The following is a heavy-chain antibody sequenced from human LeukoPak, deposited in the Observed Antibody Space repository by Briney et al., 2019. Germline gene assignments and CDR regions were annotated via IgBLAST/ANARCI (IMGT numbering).Heavy chain of an antibody. D-gene: IGHD3-3*01. J-gene: IGHJ6*02. Sequence: ASVKVSCKASGYTFTSYDINWVRQATGQGLEWMGWMNPNSGNTGYAQKFQGRVTMTRNTSISTAYMELSSLRSEDTAVYYCARVNVDYDFWSGYYGVSNYYGMDVWGQGTTVTVSS. CDR2: MNPNSGNT. CDR3: ARVNVDYDFWSGYYGVSNYYGMDV. CDR1: GYTFTSYD. V-gene: IGHV1-8*01.